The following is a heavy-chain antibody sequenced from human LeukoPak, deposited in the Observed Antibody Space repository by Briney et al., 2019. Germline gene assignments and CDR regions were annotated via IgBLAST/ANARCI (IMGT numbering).Heavy chain of an antibody. D-gene: IGHD3-16*02. Sequence: GASVKVSCKASGYTFTSYDINWVRQATGQGLEWMGWMNPNSGNTGYAQKFQGRVTMTRNTSISTAYIELSSLRSEDTAVYYCARVYYDYVWGSYRYRYFDYWGQGTLVTVSS. CDR1: GYTFTSYD. CDR3: ARVYYDYVWGSYRYRYFDY. V-gene: IGHV1-8*01. CDR2: MNPNSGNT. J-gene: IGHJ4*02.